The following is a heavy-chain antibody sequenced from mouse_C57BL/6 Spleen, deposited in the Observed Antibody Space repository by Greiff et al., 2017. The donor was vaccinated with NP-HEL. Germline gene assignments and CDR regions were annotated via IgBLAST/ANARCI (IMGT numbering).Heavy chain of an antibody. D-gene: IGHD1-1*01. J-gene: IGHJ4*01. Sequence: DVQLVESGGGLVKPGGSLKLSCAASGFTFSDYGMHWVRQAPEKGLEWVAYISSGSSTIYYADTVKGRFTISRDNAKNTLFLQMTSLRSEDTAMYLCASYYAYAMDYWGQGASVTVAS. CDR1: GFTFSDYG. V-gene: IGHV5-17*01. CDR2: ISSGSSTI. CDR3: ASYYAYAMDY.